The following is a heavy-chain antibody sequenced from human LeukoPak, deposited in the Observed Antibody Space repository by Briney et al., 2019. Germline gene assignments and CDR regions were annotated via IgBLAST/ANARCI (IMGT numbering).Heavy chain of an antibody. D-gene: IGHD3-10*01. V-gene: IGHV4-59*08. CDR1: GGSMNNDY. Sequence: SETLSVSCSVSGGSMNNDYWSWIRQPPGKGLEWIAYIHDSGTTNYNPSLKSRVTISVDTSKNQFSLKLSSVTAADTAVYYCARHEYGSVNLLHLAFEIGGQGTVVTVSS. CDR3: ARHEYGSVNLLHLAFEI. J-gene: IGHJ3*02. CDR2: IHDSGTT.